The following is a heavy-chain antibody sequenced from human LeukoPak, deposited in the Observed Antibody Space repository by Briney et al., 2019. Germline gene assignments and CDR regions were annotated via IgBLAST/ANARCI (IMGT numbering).Heavy chain of an antibody. D-gene: IGHD3-10*01. CDR3: AKGYYYGSGSDY. J-gene: IGHJ4*02. Sequence: ASVKVSCKASGYTFTNYHMNWVRQAPGQGLEWMGWINPNSGGTNYAQKFQGRVTMTRDTSISTAYMELSRLRSDDTAVYYCAKGYYYGSGSDYWGQGTLVTVSS. CDR2: INPNSGGT. V-gene: IGHV1-2*02. CDR1: GYTFTNYH.